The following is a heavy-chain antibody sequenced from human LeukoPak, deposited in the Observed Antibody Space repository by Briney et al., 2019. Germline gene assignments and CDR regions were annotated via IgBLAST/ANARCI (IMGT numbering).Heavy chain of an antibody. CDR3: ARGLYSRGLDY. D-gene: IGHD6-13*01. CDR2: LYYSGST. V-gene: IGHV4-59*12. Sequence: SETLSLTCTVSGGSISRYYWTWIRQPPGKGLEWIGYLYYSGSTIYNPSLKSRFTISVDTSKNQFSLKLSSVTAADTAVYYCARGLYSRGLDYWGQGTLVTVSS. CDR1: GGSISRYY. J-gene: IGHJ4*02.